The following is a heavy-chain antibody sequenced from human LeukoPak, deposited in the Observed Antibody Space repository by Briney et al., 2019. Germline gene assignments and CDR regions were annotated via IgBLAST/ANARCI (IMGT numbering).Heavy chain of an antibody. D-gene: IGHD1-26*01. J-gene: IGHJ4*02. CDR2: ISAYNGNM. V-gene: IGHV1-18*01. Sequence: ASVKASCKASGYMFSSYGISWVRQAPGQGLEWLGWISAYNGNMFYAQKFQGRVTLTTDTTTSTAYMELTSLTSDDTAVYYCARDRHELVHPYYFDYWGQGTLVTVSS. CDR1: GYMFSSYG. CDR3: ARDRHELVHPYYFDY.